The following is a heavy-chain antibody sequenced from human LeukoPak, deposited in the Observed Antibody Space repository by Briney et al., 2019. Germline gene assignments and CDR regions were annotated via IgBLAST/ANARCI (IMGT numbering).Heavy chain of an antibody. V-gene: IGHV3-30*03. Sequence: GGSLRLSCAASGFTFSRYGMYWVRQAPGKGLEWVALISYDKSHRYYADSVKGRFTISRDNSKNTMYLQMNSLRAEDTAIYYCATEQEGRRAAFDYWGQGTLVTVSS. J-gene: IGHJ4*02. CDR2: ISYDKSHR. CDR3: ATEQEGRRAAFDY. CDR1: GFTFSRYG. D-gene: IGHD1/OR15-1a*01.